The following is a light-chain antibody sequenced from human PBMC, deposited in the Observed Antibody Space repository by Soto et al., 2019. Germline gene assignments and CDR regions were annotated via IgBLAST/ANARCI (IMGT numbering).Light chain of an antibody. J-gene: IGKJ4*01. V-gene: IGKV3-15*01. CDR2: GPS. Sequence: EIVMTQSPATLSVCPGERASLSFRASQSVSSYLAWYQQKPGQAPRLLIYGPSTRATGIPARFSGSGSGTEFTLTISSLQSEHFAVYYCQQYHNWPLTFGGGTKVDIK. CDR1: QSVSSY. CDR3: QQYHNWPLT.